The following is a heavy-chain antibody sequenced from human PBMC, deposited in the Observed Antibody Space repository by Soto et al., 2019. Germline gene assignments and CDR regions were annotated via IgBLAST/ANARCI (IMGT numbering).Heavy chain of an antibody. Sequence: QVQLMQSGGDLVKPGGSLRISCAASGSMFSDYYMTWIRQTPVKGLEWVAYISTASDTTYVDSVRGRFTIYRDNARNSLYLQMNSLRAEDSAVYFCARGHYTMDVWGQGTTVTVS. CDR2: ISTASDT. CDR3: ARGHYTMDV. J-gene: IGHJ6*02. V-gene: IGHV3-11*03. CDR1: GSMFSDYY.